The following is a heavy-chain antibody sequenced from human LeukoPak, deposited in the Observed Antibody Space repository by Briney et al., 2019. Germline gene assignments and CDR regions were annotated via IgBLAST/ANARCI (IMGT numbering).Heavy chain of an antibody. V-gene: IGHV3-7*01. D-gene: IGHD3-9*01. CDR1: GFTVSSNY. Sequence: GGSLRLSCAASGFTVSSNYMSWVRQAPGKGLEWVANIKQDGSEKYYVDSVKGRFTISRDNAKNSLYLQMNSLRAEDTAVYHCARDQDYDILTGYTSALDYWGQGTLVTVSS. J-gene: IGHJ4*02. CDR3: ARDQDYDILTGYTSALDY. CDR2: IKQDGSEK.